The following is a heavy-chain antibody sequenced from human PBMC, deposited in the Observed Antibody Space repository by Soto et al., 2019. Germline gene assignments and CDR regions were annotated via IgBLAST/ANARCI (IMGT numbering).Heavy chain of an antibody. J-gene: IGHJ4*02. CDR3: AGETEDLTSNFDY. Sequence: PSESLTLSCAASAFTFTRASMHWGRQAQEEGLEWDSSISSTTNYIYYADSMKGRFTVSRDNDKNTVYLEMDRLSAEATAVYVCAGETEDLTSNFDYWGQGTLVTVSS. V-gene: IGHV3-21*01. CDR1: AFTFTRAS. CDR2: ISSTTNYI.